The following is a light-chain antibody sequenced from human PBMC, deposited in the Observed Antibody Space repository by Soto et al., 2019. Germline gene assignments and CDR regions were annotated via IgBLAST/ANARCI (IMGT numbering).Light chain of an antibody. Sequence: QSALTQPRSVSGSPGQSVTISCTGSRSDVGGYKYVSWYQQFPGKAPKLIIYEASKRPSGVSNRFSGSKSGNTASLTISGLQPEDEADYYCCSYVDATTVVQFGGGTKLTVL. CDR2: EAS. CDR3: CSYVDATTVVQ. J-gene: IGLJ3*02. CDR1: RSDVGGYKY. V-gene: IGLV2-11*01.